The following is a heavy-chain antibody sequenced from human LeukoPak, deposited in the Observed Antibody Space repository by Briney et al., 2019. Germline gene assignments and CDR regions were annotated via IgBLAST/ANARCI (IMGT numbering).Heavy chain of an antibody. J-gene: IGHJ5*02. D-gene: IGHD3-10*01. Sequence: GASVKVSCKASGYTFSNYGITWVRQAPGQGLEWMGWIGSNNGDTNYAQKFQGRVTMTTDTSTNTAYMELRSLKSDDTAVYYCARDLLRWFGELLESWWFDPWGQGTLVTVSS. CDR3: ARDLLRWFGELLESWWFDP. CDR1: GYTFSNYG. CDR2: IGSNNGDT. V-gene: IGHV1-18*01.